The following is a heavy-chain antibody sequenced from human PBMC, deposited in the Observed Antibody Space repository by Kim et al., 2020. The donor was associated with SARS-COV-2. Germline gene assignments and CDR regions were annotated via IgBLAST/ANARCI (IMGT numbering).Heavy chain of an antibody. D-gene: IGHD4-17*01. CDR3: AAVRTTGDY. Sequence: GNTNYAQKFQERVTITRDMSTSTAYMELSSLRSEDTAVYYCAAVRTTGDYWGQGTLVTVSS. CDR2: GNT. V-gene: IGHV1-58*01. J-gene: IGHJ4*02.